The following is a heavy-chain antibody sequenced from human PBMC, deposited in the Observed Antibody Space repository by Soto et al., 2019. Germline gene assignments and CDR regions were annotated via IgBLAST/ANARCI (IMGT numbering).Heavy chain of an antibody. CDR2: IYYSGST. CDR3: ARHLLLYYYDSSGYYLRDAFDI. Sequence: SETLSLTCTVSGGSISSYYWSWIRQPPGKGQERIGYIYYSGSTNYNPSLKSRVTISVDTSKNQFSLKLSSVTAADTAVYYCARHLLLYYYDSSGYYLRDAFDIWGQGTMVTVSS. D-gene: IGHD3-22*01. J-gene: IGHJ3*02. CDR1: GGSISSYY. V-gene: IGHV4-59*08.